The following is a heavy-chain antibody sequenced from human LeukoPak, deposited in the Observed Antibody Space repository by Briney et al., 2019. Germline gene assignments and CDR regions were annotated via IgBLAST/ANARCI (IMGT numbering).Heavy chain of an antibody. J-gene: IGHJ4*02. V-gene: IGHV1-18*01. CDR1: GYTFTSYG. Sequence: ASVKVSCKASGYTFTSYGISWVRQAPGQGLEWMGWISAYNGNTNYAQKLQGRVTMTTDTSTSTAYMELRSLRSDDTAVYYCAVSASRVLLWFGESIGDYFDYWGQGTLVTVSS. D-gene: IGHD3-10*01. CDR3: AVSASRVLLWFGESIGDYFDY. CDR2: ISAYNGNT.